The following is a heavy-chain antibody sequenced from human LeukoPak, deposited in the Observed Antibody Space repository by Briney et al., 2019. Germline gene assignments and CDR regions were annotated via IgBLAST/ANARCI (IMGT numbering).Heavy chain of an antibody. V-gene: IGHV3-7*01. Sequence: GGSLRLSCAASGFTFSSYWMSWVRQAPGKGLEWVANIKQDGSEKYYVDSVKGRFTISRDNAKNSLYLQMNSLRAEDTAVYYCATYDSSGYPRGGAFDIWGQGTMVTVCS. D-gene: IGHD3-22*01. CDR2: IKQDGSEK. J-gene: IGHJ3*02. CDR3: ATYDSSGYPRGGAFDI. CDR1: GFTFSSYW.